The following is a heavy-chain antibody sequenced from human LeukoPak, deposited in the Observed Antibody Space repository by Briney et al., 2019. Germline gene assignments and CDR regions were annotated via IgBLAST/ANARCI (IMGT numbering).Heavy chain of an antibody. CDR1: GFTFSDYY. CDR3: AELGITMIGGV. CDR2: ISSSGSMI. V-gene: IGHV3-11*01. J-gene: IGHJ6*04. Sequence: GGPLRLSCAASGFTFSDYYMSWIRQAPGKGLEWVSYISSSGSMISDADSVKGRFTISRDNAKKSLYLQMNSLRAEDTAVYYCAELGITMIGGVWGKGTTVTISS. D-gene: IGHD3-10*02.